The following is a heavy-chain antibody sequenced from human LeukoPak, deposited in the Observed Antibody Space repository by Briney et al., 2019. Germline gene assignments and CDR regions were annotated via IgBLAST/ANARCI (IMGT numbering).Heavy chain of an antibody. Sequence: GGSLRLSCAASGFTFSDYYMSWIRQAPGKGLEWVSYISSSGSTIYYADSVKGRFTISRDNAKTSLYLQMNSLRAEDTAVYYCARDLSSAHDYGGNSAFDYWGQGTLVTVSS. D-gene: IGHD4-23*01. CDR2: ISSSGSTI. CDR1: GFTFSDYY. J-gene: IGHJ4*02. V-gene: IGHV3-11*04. CDR3: ARDLSSAHDYGGNSAFDY.